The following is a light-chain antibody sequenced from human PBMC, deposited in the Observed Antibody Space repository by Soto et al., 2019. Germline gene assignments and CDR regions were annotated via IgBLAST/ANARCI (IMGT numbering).Light chain of an antibody. J-gene: IGKJ3*01. CDR2: AAS. CDR3: QQYGSSPRIT. Sequence: DIQMTQSPSSLSASVGDRVTITCRASQGIRNDLGWFQQNPGKAPNRLIYAASSLQSGVPSRFSGSGSGTEFTLTVSSLQPEDFATYYCQQYGSSPRITFGPGTKVDIK. V-gene: IGKV1-17*01. CDR1: QGIRND.